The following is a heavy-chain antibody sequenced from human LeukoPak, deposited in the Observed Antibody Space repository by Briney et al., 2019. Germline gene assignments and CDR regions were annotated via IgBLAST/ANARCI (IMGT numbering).Heavy chain of an antibody. D-gene: IGHD6-13*01. J-gene: IGHJ4*02. CDR3: GKEFSSGWFF. CDR2: IDSSGDYT. Sequence: GSLRLSCAASGFTFSTHAMTWVRRAPGKGLEWVSSIDSSGDYTFYADSVKGRFTISRDNSKDTLYLQLSGLRAEDTAIYYCGKEFSSGWFFWGQGTLVSVSS. CDR1: GFTFSTHA. V-gene: IGHV3-23*01.